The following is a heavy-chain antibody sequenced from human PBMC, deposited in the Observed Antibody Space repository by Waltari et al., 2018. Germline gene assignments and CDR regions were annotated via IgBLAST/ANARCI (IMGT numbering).Heavy chain of an antibody. CDR3: ARQFSSGWYSEY. V-gene: IGHV4-34*01. Sequence: QVQLQQWGAGLLKPSETLSLTCAVYGGSFSGYYSRWIRQSPGKGQEWIGEINHSGSTNYNPSLKSRVTISVDTSKNQFSLKVSSVTAADTAVYYCARQFSSGWYSEYWGKGTLVTVSS. D-gene: IGHD6-19*01. CDR2: INHSGST. J-gene: IGHJ4*02. CDR1: GGSFSGYY.